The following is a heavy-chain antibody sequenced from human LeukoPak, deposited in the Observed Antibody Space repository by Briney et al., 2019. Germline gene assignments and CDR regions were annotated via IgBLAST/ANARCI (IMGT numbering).Heavy chain of an antibody. CDR1: GFTFSSYA. CDR3: AKKKSYSGYAPPFDY. V-gene: IGHV3-23*01. J-gene: IGHJ4*02. Sequence: GESLRLSCAASGFTFSSYAMSWVRQAPRKGLEWVSAISGSGGSTYYADSVKGRFTISRDNSKNTLYLQMNSLRAEDTAVYYCAKKKSYSGYAPPFDYWGQGTLVTVSS. D-gene: IGHD5-12*01. CDR2: ISGSGGST.